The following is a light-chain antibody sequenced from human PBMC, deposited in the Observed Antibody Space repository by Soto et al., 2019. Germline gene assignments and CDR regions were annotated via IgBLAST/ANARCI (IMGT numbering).Light chain of an antibody. CDR2: KAS. CDR3: QQYNSYPWT. V-gene: IGKV1-5*03. J-gene: IGKJ1*01. CDR1: QSSSSW. Sequence: DIQMTQSPSTLSASVGDRVTITYRASQSSSSWLAWYQQKPGKAPKLLIYKASSLESGVPSRFSGSGSGTEFTLTISSLQPDDFATYYCQQYNSYPWTFGQGTKVEIK.